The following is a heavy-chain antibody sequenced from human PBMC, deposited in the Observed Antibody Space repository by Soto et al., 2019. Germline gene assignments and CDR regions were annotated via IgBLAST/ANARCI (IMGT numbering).Heavy chain of an antibody. CDR2: INSDGSST. V-gene: IGHV3-74*01. D-gene: IGHD3-3*01. CDR3: ARGYYDFWSGYYILIEYFQH. CDR1: GFTFSSYW. J-gene: IGHJ1*01. Sequence: EVQLVESGGGLVQPGGSLRLSCAASGFTFSSYWMHWVRQAPGKGLVWVSRINSDGSSTSYADSVKGRFTISRDNAKNTLYLQMNSLRAEDTAVYYCARGYYDFWSGYYILIEYFQHWGQGTLVTVSS.